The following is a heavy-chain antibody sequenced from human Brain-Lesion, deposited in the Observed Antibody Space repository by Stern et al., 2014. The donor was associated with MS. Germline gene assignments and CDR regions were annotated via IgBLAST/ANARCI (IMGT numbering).Heavy chain of an antibody. D-gene: IGHD3-16*01. V-gene: IGHV4-39*01. J-gene: IGHJ4*02. CDR2: VY. CDR1: GGSISRSTYY. Sequence: QVQLQESGPGLVKPSETLSLTCTVSGGSISRSTYYWGWLRLSPGKGLEWIGSVYYNPSLKSRGTHSVHMSTHQFSLQLAPVTAADTGLYYCARASGLFEYWGQGVLVTVSS. CDR3: ARASGLFEY.